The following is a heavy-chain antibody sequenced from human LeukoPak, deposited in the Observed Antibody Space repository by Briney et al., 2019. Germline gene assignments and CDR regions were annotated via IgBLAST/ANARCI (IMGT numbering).Heavy chain of an antibody. D-gene: IGHD5-18*01. J-gene: IGHJ5*02. CDR3: ARASYGYGNNWFDP. CDR2: ISWNSGSI. V-gene: IGHV3-9*03. CDR1: GFTFDDYA. Sequence: GGSLRLSCAASGFTFDDYAMHWVRQAPGKGLEWVSGISWNSGSIGYADSAKGRFTISRENSKNTVYLQMGSLRAEDMAVYYCARASYGYGNNWFDPWGQGTLATVSS.